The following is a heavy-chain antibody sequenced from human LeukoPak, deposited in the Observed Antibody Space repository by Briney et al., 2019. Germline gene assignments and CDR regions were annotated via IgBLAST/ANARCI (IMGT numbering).Heavy chain of an antibody. CDR1: GFTFSSYG. CDR3: ATLLLGVGGDY. CDR2: ISYDGSDK. V-gene: IGHV3-30*03. J-gene: IGHJ4*02. Sequence: GGSLRLSCVASGFTFSSYGMHWVRQAPGKGLEWVAMISYDGSDKYYAESVKGRFAISRDNSKNTLYLQMNSLRDEDTAMYSCATLLLGVGGDYWGQGTLVTVSS. D-gene: IGHD2-15*01.